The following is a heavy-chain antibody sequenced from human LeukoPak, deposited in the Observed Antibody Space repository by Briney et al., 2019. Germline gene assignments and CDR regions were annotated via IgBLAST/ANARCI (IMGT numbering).Heavy chain of an antibody. J-gene: IGHJ3*02. D-gene: IGHD2-21*01. Sequence: ASVKVSCKASGFTFTSYYMHWVRQAPGQGLEWMGIINPSGGSTSYPQKVQGRVTMTRDTSTSTVYMELSSLRSEDTAVYYCACVVRGAFDIWGQGTLVTVSS. CDR1: GFTFTSYY. CDR3: ACVVRGAFDI. V-gene: IGHV1-46*03. CDR2: INPSGGST.